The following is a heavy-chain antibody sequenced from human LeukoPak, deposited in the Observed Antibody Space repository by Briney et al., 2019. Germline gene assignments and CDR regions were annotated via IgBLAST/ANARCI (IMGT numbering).Heavy chain of an antibody. CDR2: ISYDGSNK. J-gene: IGHJ4*02. D-gene: IGHD3-22*01. CDR1: GFTFSSYA. Sequence: GGSLRLSCAASGFTFSSYAMHWVRQAPGKGLEWVAVISYDGSNKYYADSVKGRFTISRDNSKNTLYLQMNSLRAEDTAVYYCARVPAHYYDSSGYYYFDYWGQGTLVTVSS. V-gene: IGHV3-30-3*01. CDR3: ARVPAHYYDSSGYYYFDY.